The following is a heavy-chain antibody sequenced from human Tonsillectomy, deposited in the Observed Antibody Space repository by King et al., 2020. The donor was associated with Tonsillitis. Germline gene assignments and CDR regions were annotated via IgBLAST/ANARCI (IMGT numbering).Heavy chain of an antibody. D-gene: IGHD3-3*01. CDR1: GFTFSSYS. V-gene: IGHV3-21*01. Sequence: VQLVESGGGLVKPGGSLRLSCAASGFTFSSYSMNWVRQAPGKGLEWVSFISSTSGYIYYADSVKGRFTISRDNTKNSLYRQMNSLRAEDTALYFCASPRGTISYYYYGMDVWGQGTTVTVSS. J-gene: IGHJ6*02. CDR3: ASPRGTISYYYYGMDV. CDR2: ISSTSGYI.